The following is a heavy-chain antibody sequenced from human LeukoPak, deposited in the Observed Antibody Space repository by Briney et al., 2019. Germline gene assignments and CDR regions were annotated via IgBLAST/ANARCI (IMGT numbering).Heavy chain of an antibody. CDR2: IYTSGST. Sequence: SETLSLTCTVSGVSISSYYWSWIRQAAGKGLEWIGRIYTSGSTNYNPSLKSRVTMSVDTSKTPFSLKLSSVTAADTVVYYCARAAEITMVRGVPFDPWGQGTLVTVSS. CDR3: ARAAEITMVRGVPFDP. D-gene: IGHD3-10*01. CDR1: GVSISSYY. V-gene: IGHV4-4*07. J-gene: IGHJ5*02.